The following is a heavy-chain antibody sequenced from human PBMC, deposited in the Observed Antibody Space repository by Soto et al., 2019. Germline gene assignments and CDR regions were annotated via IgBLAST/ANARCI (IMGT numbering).Heavy chain of an antibody. Sequence: EVQLVESGGGLVQPGGSLRLSCAASGFTFSSYAMHWVRQAPGKGLEYVSAISSNGGSTYYANSVKGRFTISRDNSKNTLYLQMGSLRAEDMAVYYCASGSRGDDALDALDIWGQGTMVTVSS. CDR3: ASGSRGDDALDALDI. CDR2: ISSNGGST. J-gene: IGHJ3*02. CDR1: GFTFSSYA. V-gene: IGHV3-64*01.